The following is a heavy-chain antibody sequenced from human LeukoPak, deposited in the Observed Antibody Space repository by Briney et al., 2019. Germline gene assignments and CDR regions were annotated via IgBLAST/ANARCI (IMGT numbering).Heavy chain of an antibody. V-gene: IGHV4-39*01. CDR2: IYYSGKT. Sequence: SETLSLTCTVSGGSISDTTYHWGWVRQPPGKGLEWIGSIYYSGKTYYSPSLKSRVTISVDTSKNQFSLKLSLVTAADTAVYYCAREISSSLRGWGQGTLVTVSS. CDR3: AREISSSLRG. CDR1: GGSISDTTYH. J-gene: IGHJ4*02. D-gene: IGHD6-13*01.